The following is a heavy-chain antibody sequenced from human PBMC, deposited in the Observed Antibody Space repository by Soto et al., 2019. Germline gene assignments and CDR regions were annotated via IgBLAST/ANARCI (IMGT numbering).Heavy chain of an antibody. J-gene: IGHJ6*02. V-gene: IGHV1-69*18. CDR1: GGTFSSYS. CDR3: ARAVVLTFTRFYDMDV. Sequence: QVQLVQCGAEVKTPGSSVKVSCKASGGTFSSYSINWVRQAPGQGLEWMGRLIPMFGTTDYAQRFQGRVTFTADESTSTASMEVTNLTSEDTAVYYCARAVVLTFTRFYDMDVWGQGTTVTVSS. D-gene: IGHD3-9*01. CDR2: LIPMFGTT.